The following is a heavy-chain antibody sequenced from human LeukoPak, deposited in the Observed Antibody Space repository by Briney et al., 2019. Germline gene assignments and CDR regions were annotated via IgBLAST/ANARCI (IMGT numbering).Heavy chain of an antibody. CDR3: ARDRVTPSALDY. CDR2: IWYDGSNK. J-gene: IGHJ4*02. D-gene: IGHD2-15*01. CDR1: GFTFSSYG. V-gene: IGHV3-30*19. Sequence: GGSLRLSCAASGFTFSSYGMHWVRQAPGKGLEWVAVIWYDGSNKYYADSVKGRFTISRDNSKNTLYLQMNSLRAEDTAVYYCARDRVTPSALDYWGQGTLVTVSS.